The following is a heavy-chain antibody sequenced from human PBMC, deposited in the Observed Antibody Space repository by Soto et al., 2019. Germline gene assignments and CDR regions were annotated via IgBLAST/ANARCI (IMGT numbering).Heavy chain of an antibody. D-gene: IGHD1-26*01. CDR1: GFTFSDYY. Sequence: GGSLRLSCAASGFTFSDYYMSWIRQAPGKGLEWVSYISSSSSYANYADSAKGRFTISRDNAKNSLYLQMNSLRVEDTAVYYCARASREILNWGQGTLVTVSS. V-gene: IGHV3-11*06. J-gene: IGHJ4*02. CDR2: ISSSSSYA. CDR3: ARASREILN.